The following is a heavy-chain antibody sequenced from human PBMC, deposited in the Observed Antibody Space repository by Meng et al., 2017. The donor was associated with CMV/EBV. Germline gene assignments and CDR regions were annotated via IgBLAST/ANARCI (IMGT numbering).Heavy chain of an antibody. D-gene: IGHD2-15*01. Sequence: TFTSYGISWVRQAPGQGLEWMGWISAYNGNTNYAQKLQGRVTMTTDTSTSTAYMELRSLRSDDTAVYYCARSPLERRILCRRGWFDPWGQGTLVTVSS. CDR1: TFTSYG. CDR2: ISAYNGNT. V-gene: IGHV1-18*01. CDR3: ARSPLERRILCRRGWFDP. J-gene: IGHJ5*02.